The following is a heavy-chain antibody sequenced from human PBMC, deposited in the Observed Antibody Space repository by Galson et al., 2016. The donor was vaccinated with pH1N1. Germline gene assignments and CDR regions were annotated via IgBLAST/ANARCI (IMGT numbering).Heavy chain of an antibody. CDR3: ARVSGYNSGYIDS. CDR2: IVGIFRSA. CDR1: GGPLNSHA. J-gene: IGHJ4*02. Sequence: SVKVSCKASGGPLNSHAISWVRQAPGQGLEWMGRIVGIFRSANYAQKFQGRVTITADEFMSTTYMELSSLRSDDTAGYYCARVSGYNSGYIDSWGQGTLVTVSS. V-gene: IGHV1-69*13. D-gene: IGHD5-18*01.